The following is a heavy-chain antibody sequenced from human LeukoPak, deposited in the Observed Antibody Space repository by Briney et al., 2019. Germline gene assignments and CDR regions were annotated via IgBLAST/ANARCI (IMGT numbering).Heavy chain of an antibody. CDR1: GGSFSGYY. Sequence: SETLSLTCAVYGGSFSGYYWSWIRQPPGKGLEWIANVYHSGSTYYNPSLKSRVTISVDTSKNQFSLKLSSVTAADTAIYYCARVHVNSGYYFGDAFDIWGQGTMVTVSS. J-gene: IGHJ3*02. D-gene: IGHD3-22*01. CDR3: ARVHVNSGYYFGDAFDI. V-gene: IGHV4-34*01. CDR2: VYHSGST.